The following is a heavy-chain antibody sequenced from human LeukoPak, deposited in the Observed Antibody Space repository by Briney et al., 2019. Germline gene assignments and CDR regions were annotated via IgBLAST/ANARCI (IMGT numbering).Heavy chain of an antibody. Sequence: GGSLRLSCAASGFTFSSYGMNWVRQAPGKGLEWVSSISSSRRYIYYADSLKGRFTISRDNAKSSLFLQMNSLKAEDTAVYYCARGSTGAAGTSIPDYWGQGTLVTVSS. CDR2: ISSSRRYI. J-gene: IGHJ4*02. V-gene: IGHV3-21*01. CDR1: GFTFSSYG. D-gene: IGHD6-13*01. CDR3: ARGSTGAAGTSIPDY.